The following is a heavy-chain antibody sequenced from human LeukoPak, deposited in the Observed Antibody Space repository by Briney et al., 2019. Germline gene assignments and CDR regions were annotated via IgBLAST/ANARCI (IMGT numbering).Heavy chain of an antibody. CDR2: IYSGGST. J-gene: IGHJ4*02. V-gene: IGHV3-53*01. D-gene: IGHD3-22*01. Sequence: GGSLRLSCAASGFTVSSNYMSWVRQAPGKGLEWVSVIYSGGSTYYADSVKGRFTISRDNSKNTLYLQMNSLRAEDTAVYYCARSPYYYDSSGYWYFDYWGQGTLVTVSS. CDR3: ARSPYYYDSSGYWYFDY. CDR1: GFTVSSNY.